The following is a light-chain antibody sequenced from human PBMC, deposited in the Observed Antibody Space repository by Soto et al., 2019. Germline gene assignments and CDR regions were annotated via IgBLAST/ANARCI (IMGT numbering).Light chain of an antibody. V-gene: IGKV1-5*01. CDR3: QQYDSYWWT. J-gene: IGKJ1*01. CDR2: DAS. Sequence: DLQMTQSPSTLSASVGDRVTITCRASQSVSSRLAWYQQKPGKAPKLLIYDASSLERGVSSKFSGSGSGTEFTLTISSLQPDDFATYYCQQYDSYWWTFGQGTKVDIK. CDR1: QSVSSR.